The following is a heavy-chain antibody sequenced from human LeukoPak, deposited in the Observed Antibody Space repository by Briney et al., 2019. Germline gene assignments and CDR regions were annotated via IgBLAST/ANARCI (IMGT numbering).Heavy chain of an antibody. CDR2: VYNSGDT. Sequence: PSETLSLTCTVSGGSTSSDYWSWIRQSPGKGLEWVGYVYNSGDTGKNPSLKSRVTILLDTSKNQCSLKLTAVSAADTAVYYCARLKLGAYFDLWGRGTLVTVSS. CDR3: ARLKLGAYFDL. CDR1: GGSTSSDY. J-gene: IGHJ2*01. V-gene: IGHV4-59*08. D-gene: IGHD3-16*01.